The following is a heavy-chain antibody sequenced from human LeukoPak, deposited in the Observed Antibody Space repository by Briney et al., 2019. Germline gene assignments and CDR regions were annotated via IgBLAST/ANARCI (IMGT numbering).Heavy chain of an antibody. CDR1: EFTFRIHA. V-gene: IGHV3-23*01. Sequence: GGSLRLSCAASEFTFRIHAMSWVRQAPGKGLEWVSTIGSGDDLHYADSVKGRFTVSRDDPQNTLYLQMNSLRAEDAAIYYCAKDATPGNSVYDHFDYWGQGTLVTVSS. CDR3: AKDATPGNSVYDHFDY. D-gene: IGHD5/OR15-5a*01. CDR2: IGSGDDL. J-gene: IGHJ4*02.